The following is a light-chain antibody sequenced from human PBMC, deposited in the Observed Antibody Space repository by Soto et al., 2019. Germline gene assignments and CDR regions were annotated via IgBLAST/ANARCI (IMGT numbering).Light chain of an antibody. J-gene: IGLJ1*01. CDR2: EVN. Sequence: GLTQPAPVSGSPGQSITISCTGTSSNVGSYKLVSWYQQHPGKAPKLMIFEVNKRPSGVSNRLSGSKSGNTASLTISGLKVEDGADYYCCSSGGSPTYVFGTGTKVTVL. V-gene: IGLV2-23*02. CDR1: SSNVGSYKL. CDR3: CSSGGSPTYV.